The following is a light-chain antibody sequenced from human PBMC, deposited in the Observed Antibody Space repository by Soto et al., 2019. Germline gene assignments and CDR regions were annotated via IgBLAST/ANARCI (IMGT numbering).Light chain of an antibody. J-gene: IGKJ1*01. Sequence: DVQMTQSPSTLSAAVGDRVTITCRASQSISTWLAWYQQKPGKAPKLLIYKASSLQIGVPSSFSGSASGTEFNLTISSLQPDEFRPEYCQKYDSNYKTFGQVTKVEIK. CDR3: QKYDSNYKT. CDR1: QSISTW. CDR2: KAS. V-gene: IGKV1-5*03.